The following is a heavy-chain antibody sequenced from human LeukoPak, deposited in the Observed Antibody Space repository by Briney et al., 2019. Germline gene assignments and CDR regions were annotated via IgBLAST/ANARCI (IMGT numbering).Heavy chain of an antibody. D-gene: IGHD1-14*01. Sequence: KSGGSLRLSCAASGFSFSTSTMNWVRQAPGKGLEWISSIGKTSRDMYYADSVPGRFTISRDNAKNSLFLLMNSLRVEDTSVYYCVRGDNRDYWGQGTLVTVSS. CDR2: IGKTSRDM. CDR1: GFSFSTST. V-gene: IGHV3-21*01. J-gene: IGHJ4*02. CDR3: VRGDNRDY.